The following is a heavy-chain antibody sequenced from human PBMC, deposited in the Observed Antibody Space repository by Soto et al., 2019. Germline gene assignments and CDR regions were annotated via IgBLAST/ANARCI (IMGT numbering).Heavy chain of an antibody. V-gene: IGHV5-51*01. CDR2: IFPADSEI. J-gene: IGHJ4*02. CDR3: ARPLYPGYCTDGVCYSYDY. CDR1: GYTFTAYW. Sequence: PGESLKISCQRFGYTFTAYWIAWVRQMPGKGLEWMGIIFPADSEIRYSPSFRGHVTISADKSISTAYLQWSSLEASDTAMYYCARPLYPGYCTDGVCYSYDYWGQGTPVTVSS. D-gene: IGHD2-8*01.